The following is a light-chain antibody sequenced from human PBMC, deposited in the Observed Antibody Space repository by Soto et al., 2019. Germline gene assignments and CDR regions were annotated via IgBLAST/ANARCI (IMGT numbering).Light chain of an antibody. J-gene: IGKJ5*01. CDR2: DVS. Sequence: AIQVTQSPSSLSASVGDRVTITCRASQDIRGALAWYQQKPGKAPNLLIYDVSTLESGVPSRFSGSDSGTEFTLIISILLPEDFGTYYCQQFKAYTITVGHGTRLEIK. CDR3: QQFKAYTIT. CDR1: QDIRGA. V-gene: IGKV1-13*02.